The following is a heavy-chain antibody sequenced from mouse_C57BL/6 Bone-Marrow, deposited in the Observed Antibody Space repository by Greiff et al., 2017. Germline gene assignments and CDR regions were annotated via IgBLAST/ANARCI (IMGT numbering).Heavy chain of an antibody. Sequence: EVQRVESGGGLVKPGGSLKLSCAASGFTFSSYAMSWVRQTPEKRLEWVATISDGGSYTYYPDNVKGRFTISRDNAKNNLYLQMSHLKSEDTAMYYCARALYYYGSSQYYYAMDYWGQGTSVTVSS. D-gene: IGHD1-1*01. CDR2: ISDGGSYT. CDR3: ARALYYYGSSQYYYAMDY. CDR1: GFTFSSYA. V-gene: IGHV5-4*01. J-gene: IGHJ4*01.